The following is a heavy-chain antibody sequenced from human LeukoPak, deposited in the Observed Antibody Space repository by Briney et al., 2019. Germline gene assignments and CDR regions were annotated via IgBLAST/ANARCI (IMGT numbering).Heavy chain of an antibody. CDR1: GFIFSNYA. J-gene: IGHJ4*02. D-gene: IGHD6-13*01. CDR3: AKDRAGPSDAVLDY. V-gene: IGHV3-23*01. CDR2: ISGSGDTT. Sequence: GGSLRLSCATSGFIFSNYAVNWVRQAPGKGLEWVSIISGSGDTTYYADSVKGRFTISRDNSKNTLYLQMNSLRAEDTAIYYCAKDRAGPSDAVLDYWGQGTLVTVSS.